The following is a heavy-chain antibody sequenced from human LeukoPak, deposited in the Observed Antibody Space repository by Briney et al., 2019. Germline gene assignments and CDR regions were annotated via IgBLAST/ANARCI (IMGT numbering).Heavy chain of an antibody. D-gene: IGHD3-10*01. Sequence: GRSLRLSCAASGFTFSSYAMHWVRRAPGKGLEWVAVISYDGSNKYYADSVKGRFTISRDNSKNTLYLQMNSLRAEDTAVYYCARGLLWFGEAIDYWGQEPWSPSPQ. V-gene: IGHV3-30-3*01. CDR3: ARGLLWFGEAIDY. CDR2: ISYDGSNK. J-gene: IGHJ4*01. CDR1: GFTFSSYA.